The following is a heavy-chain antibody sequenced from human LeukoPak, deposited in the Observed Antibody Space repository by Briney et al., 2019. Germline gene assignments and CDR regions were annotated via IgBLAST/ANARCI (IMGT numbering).Heavy chain of an antibody. J-gene: IGHJ6*02. CDR3: AKAPNSSSGRYYYYGMEV. Sequence: GGSLRLSCAASGFTFDVYTMHWVRQAPGKGLEWVSLIIWGGISTYYADSVKGRFTISRDNSKNSLYLQMNSLRTEDTALYYCAKAPNSSSGRYYYYGMEVWGQGTTVTVSS. CDR1: GFTFDVYT. CDR2: IIWGGIST. V-gene: IGHV3-43*01. D-gene: IGHD6-6*01.